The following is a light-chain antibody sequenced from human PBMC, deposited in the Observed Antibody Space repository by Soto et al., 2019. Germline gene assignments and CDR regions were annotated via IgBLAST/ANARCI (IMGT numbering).Light chain of an antibody. CDR3: QSYDSSMSGSEV. CDR1: STNIGAGYH. V-gene: IGLV1-40*01. J-gene: IGLJ2*01. CDR2: GNT. Sequence: QSVLTQPPSVSGAPGQRVTISCTGSSTNIGAGYHVHWYQQLPGTAPKLLIYGNTNRPSGVPDRFSASKSGTSASLAITGLQAEDEAEYYCQSYDSSMSGSEVFGGGTKVTVL.